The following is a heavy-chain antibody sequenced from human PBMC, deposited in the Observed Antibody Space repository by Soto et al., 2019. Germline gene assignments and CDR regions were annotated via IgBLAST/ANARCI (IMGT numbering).Heavy chain of an antibody. V-gene: IGHV4-39*01. CDR3: ARTPDI. J-gene: IGHJ3*02. Sequence: PSETLSLTCSVSGGSISSSSYFWGWIRQPPGKGLEWIGSIYYSGSTYFNPSLKSRVTVSVDTSKNQFSLKLSSVTAADTAVYYCARTPDIWGQGTMVTVSS. CDR2: IYYSGST. CDR1: GGSISSSSYF.